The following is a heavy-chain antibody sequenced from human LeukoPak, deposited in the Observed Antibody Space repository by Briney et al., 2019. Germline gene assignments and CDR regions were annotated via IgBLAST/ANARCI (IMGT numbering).Heavy chain of an antibody. CDR1: GFSFSSYA. J-gene: IGHJ4*02. Sequence: PGGSLRLSCAASGFSFSSYAMSWVRQAPGKGLAWVSAISGSGGRTYYADSVKGRFTISRDNSKNTLYLQMNSLRVEDTAVYYCASQGSWRIFEDYWGQGTLVTVSS. CDR3: ASQGSWRIFEDY. V-gene: IGHV3-23*01. D-gene: IGHD3-3*01. CDR2: ISGSGGRT.